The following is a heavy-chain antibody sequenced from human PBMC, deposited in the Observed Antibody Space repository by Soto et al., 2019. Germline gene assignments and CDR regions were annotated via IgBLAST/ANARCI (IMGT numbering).Heavy chain of an antibody. CDR3: ARTTYYDFWSGYYDAFDI. Sequence: SGPTLVNPTQTLTLTCTFSGFSLSTSGMCVSWIRQPPGKALEWLALIDWDDDKYYSTSLKTRLTISKDTSKNQVVLTMTNMDPVDTAAYYCARTTYYDFWSGYYDAFDIWGQGTMVTVSS. D-gene: IGHD3-3*01. V-gene: IGHV2-70*01. CDR2: IDWDDDK. CDR1: GFSLSTSGMC. J-gene: IGHJ3*02.